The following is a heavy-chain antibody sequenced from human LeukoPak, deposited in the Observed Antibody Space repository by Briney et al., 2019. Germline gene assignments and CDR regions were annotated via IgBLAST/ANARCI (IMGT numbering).Heavy chain of an antibody. CDR2: INWNGGST. Sequence: PGGTLRLSCAASGFTFDDYGMSWVRQAPGKGLEWVSGINWNGGSTGYADPVKGRFTISRANAKNSLYLQMKSLRGEDTGLYYCARGKTAAAFDYWGQGTLVTVSS. CDR1: GFTFDDYG. D-gene: IGHD2-15*01. V-gene: IGHV3-20*04. J-gene: IGHJ4*02. CDR3: ARGKTAAAFDY.